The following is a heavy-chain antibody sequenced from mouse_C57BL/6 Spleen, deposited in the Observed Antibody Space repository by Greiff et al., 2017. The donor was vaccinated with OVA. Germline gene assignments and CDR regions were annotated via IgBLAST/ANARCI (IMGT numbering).Heavy chain of an antibody. CDR1: GYTFTSYW. V-gene: IGHV1-50*01. J-gene: IGHJ2*01. D-gene: IGHD2-1*01. CDR2: IDPSDSYT. Sequence: QVQLQQPGAELVKPGASVKLSCKASGYTFTSYWMQWVKQRPGQGLEWIGEIDPSDSYTNYNQKFKGKATLTVDTSSSTAYMQLSSLTSEDSAVDYCARARGNYGEYLDYWGQGTTLTVSS. CDR3: ARARGNYGEYLDY.